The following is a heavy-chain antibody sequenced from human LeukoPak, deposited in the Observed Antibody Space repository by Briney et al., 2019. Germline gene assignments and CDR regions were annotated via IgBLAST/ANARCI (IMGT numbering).Heavy chain of an antibody. CDR1: GSTLSSYP. V-gene: IGHV3-23*01. J-gene: IGHJ5*02. CDR2: ISGSGGRT. CDR3: ARQPYALSRAAGTGNWFDP. D-gene: IGHD6-13*01. Sequence: GGSLRLSCAASGSTLSSYPMSWVRQPQGKGLEWVSAISGSGGRTYYADSMTGRFTTSRDNSKNTLYLKMNSLRAEDTAVYYCARQPYALSRAAGTGNWFDPWGQGTLVTVSS.